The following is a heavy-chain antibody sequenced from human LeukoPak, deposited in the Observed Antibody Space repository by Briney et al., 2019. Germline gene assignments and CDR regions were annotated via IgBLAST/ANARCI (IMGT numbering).Heavy chain of an antibody. CDR2: IKQDGSEK. V-gene: IGHV3-7*01. CDR1: GFTFSSYW. D-gene: IGHD6-19*01. CDR3: ARVEGGWYGYSLVDY. J-gene: IGHJ4*02. Sequence: GGSLRLSCAASGFTFSSYWMSWVRQAPGKGLEWVANIKQDGSEKYCVDSVKGRFTISRDNAKNSLYLQMNSLRAEDTAVYYCARVEGGWYGYSLVDYWGQGTLVTVSS.